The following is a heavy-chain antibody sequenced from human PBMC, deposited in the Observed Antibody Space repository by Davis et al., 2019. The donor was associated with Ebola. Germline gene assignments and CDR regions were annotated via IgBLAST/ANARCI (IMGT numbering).Heavy chain of an antibody. Sequence: SETLSLTCAVYGDSFSGYYWSWIRQPPGKGLEWIGEINHSGSTNYNPSLKSRVTISVDTSKNQFSLKLSSVTAADTAVYYCARDGSYSSSWGYYYYGMDVWGQGTTVTVSS. CDR2: INHSGST. CDR3: ARDGSYSSSWGYYYYGMDV. D-gene: IGHD6-13*01. V-gene: IGHV4-34*01. CDR1: GDSFSGYY. J-gene: IGHJ6*02.